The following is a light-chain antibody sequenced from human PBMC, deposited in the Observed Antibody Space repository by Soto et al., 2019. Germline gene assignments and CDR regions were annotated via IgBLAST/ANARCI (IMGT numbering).Light chain of an antibody. V-gene: IGLV4-69*01. CDR1: SGHRDYG. CDR3: QTWETVVV. Sequence: QPVLTQSPSASASLGASVKLTCTLSSGHRDYGIAWHQQQPDKGPRYLMKLNRDGSHNKGDGIPDRFSGSGSGAERYLTISSLQSDDEADYYCQTWETVVVFGVGTKLTPL. J-gene: IGLJ2*01. CDR2: LNRDGSH.